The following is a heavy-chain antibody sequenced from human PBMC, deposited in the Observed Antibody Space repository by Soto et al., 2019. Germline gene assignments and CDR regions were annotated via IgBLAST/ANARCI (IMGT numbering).Heavy chain of an antibody. CDR2: IRSSGDNT. D-gene: IGHD6-19*01. CDR3: AKLPVAGSSTFDY. Sequence: GGSLILSCAASGFTFSSYAMSWVRQTPGKGLEWISAIRSSGDNTYYADSVKGRFTISRDNSKSTLYVQMNSLRAEDTAVYYCAKLPVAGSSTFDYWGQGVLVTVSS. J-gene: IGHJ4*02. CDR1: GFTFSSYA. V-gene: IGHV3-23*01.